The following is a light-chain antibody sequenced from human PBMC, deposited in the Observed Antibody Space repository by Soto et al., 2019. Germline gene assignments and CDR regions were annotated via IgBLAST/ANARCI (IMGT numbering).Light chain of an antibody. J-gene: IGKJ4*01. Sequence: DIQLTQSPSFLSASVGDRVTITCRASQGISSYLAWFQQKPGKAPKVLIYAASILQGGVPSRFSGSGSGTEFTLTISSLLPEDFATYYCQQLNSYPLTFGGGTKVEIK. V-gene: IGKV1-9*01. CDR1: QGISSY. CDR2: AAS. CDR3: QQLNSYPLT.